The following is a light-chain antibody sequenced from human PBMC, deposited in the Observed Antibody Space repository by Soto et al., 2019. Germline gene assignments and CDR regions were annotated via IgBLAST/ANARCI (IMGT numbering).Light chain of an antibody. Sequence: QSALTQPASVSGSPGQSITISCTGTSSDVGSYNLVSWYQQHPGKAPKLMIYEGSKRPSGVSNRFSGSKSGNTASLTISGLQAEDEADYYCCSYAGSSTYVXGTGTKVTVI. CDR3: CSYAGSSTYV. J-gene: IGLJ1*01. CDR2: EGS. CDR1: SSDVGSYNL. V-gene: IGLV2-23*01.